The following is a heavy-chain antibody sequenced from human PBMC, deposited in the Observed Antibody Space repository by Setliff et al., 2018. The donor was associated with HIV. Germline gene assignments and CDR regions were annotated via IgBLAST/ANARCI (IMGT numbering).Heavy chain of an antibody. D-gene: IGHD3-3*01. CDR1: GGSISGANYY. J-gene: IGHJ4*02. CDR2: IYSSGST. Sequence: PSETLSLTCTVSGGSISGANYYWTWIRQPAGKGLEWIGRIYSSGSTNYNPSLKSRVTISIGTSKNQFSLKLSSVTAADTAAYYCAREATIFGVVMPYFDYWGQGTLVTVSS. CDR3: AREATIFGVVMPYFDY. V-gene: IGHV4-61*02.